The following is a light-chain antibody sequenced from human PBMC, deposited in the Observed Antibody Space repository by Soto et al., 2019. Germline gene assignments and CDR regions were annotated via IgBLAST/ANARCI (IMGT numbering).Light chain of an antibody. J-gene: IGLJ2*01. Sequence: QPVLTQSPSASASLGASVKLTCTLSSGHSNYAIAWHQQQPEKGPRYLMKFYSDGSHSKGDGIPDRFSGSSSGAERYLTISSLQSEDEADYYCQTWGTGIVVFGGGTKLTVL. CDR2: FYSDGSH. V-gene: IGLV4-69*01. CDR3: QTWGTGIVV. CDR1: SGHSNYA.